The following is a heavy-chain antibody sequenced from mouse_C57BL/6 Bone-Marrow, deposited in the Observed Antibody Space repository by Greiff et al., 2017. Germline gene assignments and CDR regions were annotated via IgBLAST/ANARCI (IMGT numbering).Heavy chain of an antibody. D-gene: IGHD4-1*01. CDR1: GFTFSSYA. CDR2: ISSGGDYI. CDR3: TLIRRLTGTYYFDY. Sequence: DVKLVESGEGLVKPGGSLKLSCAASGFTFSSYAMSWVRQTPEKRLEWVAYISSGGDYIYYADTVKGRFTISRDNARNTLYLQMSSLKSEDTAMYYCTLIRRLTGTYYFDYWGQGTTLTVSS. V-gene: IGHV5-9-1*02. J-gene: IGHJ2*01.